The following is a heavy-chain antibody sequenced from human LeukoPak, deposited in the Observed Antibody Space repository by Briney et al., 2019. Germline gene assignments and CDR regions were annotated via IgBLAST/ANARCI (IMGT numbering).Heavy chain of an antibody. J-gene: IGHJ1*01. CDR1: GFTFSSYA. CDR2: IGAGGTFT. CDR3: ANQYSSGWYVHFQH. V-gene: IGHV3-23*01. Sequence: PGGSLRLSCTASGFTFSSYAMNWVRQAPGKGLEWVSGIGAGGTFTYYADSVKGRFTIFGDNSRNTLYLQMNSLRADDTAVYYCANQYSSGWYVHFQHWGQGTLVTVSS. D-gene: IGHD6-19*01.